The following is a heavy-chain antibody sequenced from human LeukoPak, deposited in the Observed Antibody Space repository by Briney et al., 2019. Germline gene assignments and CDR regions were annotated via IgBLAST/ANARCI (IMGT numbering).Heavy chain of an antibody. CDR3: ACLRGPSDY. D-gene: IGHD4-17*01. J-gene: IGHJ4*02. CDR1: GFTFSSYW. CDR2: IKQDGSEK. V-gene: IGHV3-7*01. Sequence: GGSLRLSCAASGFTFSSYWMSWVRQAPGKGLEWVANIKQDGSEKYYVDSVKGRFTISRDNAKNSLYLQMDSLTADDTAVYFCACLRGPSDYWGQGTLVTVSS.